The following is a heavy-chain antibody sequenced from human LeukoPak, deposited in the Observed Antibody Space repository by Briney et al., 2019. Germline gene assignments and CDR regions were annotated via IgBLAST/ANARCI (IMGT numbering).Heavy chain of an antibody. Sequence: GGSLRLSCAASGFTFSSYGMHWVRQAPGKGLEWVAVIWYDGSNKYYADSVKGRFTISGDNSKNTLYLQMNSLRAEDTAVYYCAREGTSYYDYGMDVWGQGTTVTVSS. CDR2: IWYDGSNK. V-gene: IGHV3-33*01. J-gene: IGHJ6*02. D-gene: IGHD1-1*01. CDR1: GFTFSSYG. CDR3: AREGTSYYDYGMDV.